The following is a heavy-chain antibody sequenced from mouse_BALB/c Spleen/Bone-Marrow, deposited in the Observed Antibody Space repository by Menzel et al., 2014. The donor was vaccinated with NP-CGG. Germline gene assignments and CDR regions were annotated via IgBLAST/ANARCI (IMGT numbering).Heavy chain of an antibody. CDR1: DYTFTSYW. CDR3: ARYWDAY. J-gene: IGHJ3*01. D-gene: IGHD4-1*01. CDR2: IDPRTANT. V-gene: IGHV1-7*01. Sequence: VQLQQSGAELAKPGASVKMSCKVSDYTFTSYWIHWVKQRPGQGLEWIRYIDPRTANTEYSQKFKGKATLTADKSSSTAYMQLSSLTSEGSAVYYCARYWDAYWGQGTLVTVSA.